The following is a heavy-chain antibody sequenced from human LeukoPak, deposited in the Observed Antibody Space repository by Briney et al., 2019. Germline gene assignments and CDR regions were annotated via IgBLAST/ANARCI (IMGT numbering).Heavy chain of an antibody. D-gene: IGHD2-2*01. J-gene: IGHJ4*02. CDR1: GFTFSSYE. Sequence: PGGSLRLSCAASGFTFSSYEMNWVRQAPGKGLEWVSYIATSGSPIYYADSVKGRFTISRDNARNSLYLQMNSLRAEDTAVYYCAKDQSSTSCYDYWGQGTLVTVSS. CDR3: AKDQSSTSCYDY. V-gene: IGHV3-48*03. CDR2: IATSGSPI.